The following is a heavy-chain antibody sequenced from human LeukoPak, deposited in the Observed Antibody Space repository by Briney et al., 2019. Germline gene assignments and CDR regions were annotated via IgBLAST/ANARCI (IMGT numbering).Heavy chain of an antibody. Sequence: APVKVSCKASRYTLTSYGISCVRQAPGQGLECMGWISACGGNTNKAKNLQGRVIMTTDTSRRTAYVELRSMRSDDAAVYCWARVGAYCSGGSCYLDYWGQGTVITVSS. D-gene: IGHD2-15*01. CDR2: ISACGGNT. J-gene: IGHJ4*02. CDR3: ARVGAYCSGGSCYLDY. CDR1: RYTLTSYG. V-gene: IGHV1-18*01.